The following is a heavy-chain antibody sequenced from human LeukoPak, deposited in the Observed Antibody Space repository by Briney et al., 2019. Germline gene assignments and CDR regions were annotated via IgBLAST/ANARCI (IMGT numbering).Heavy chain of an antibody. V-gene: IGHV4-39*01. Sequence: YPSETQSLTCTVSGVFIYISTYYWVWIRQPPGKGLEWIGSIYYSGSTHYNPSLKSRVTISVDTSKNQFSLNLSSVTAADTAVYYCATEQWLVPGHFDYWGQGTLVTVSS. J-gene: IGHJ4*02. D-gene: IGHD6-19*01. CDR1: GVFIYISTYY. CDR2: IYYSGST. CDR3: ATEQWLVPGHFDY.